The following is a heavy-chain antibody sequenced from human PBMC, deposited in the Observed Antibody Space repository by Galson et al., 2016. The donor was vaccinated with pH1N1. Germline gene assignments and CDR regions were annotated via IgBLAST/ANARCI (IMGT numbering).Heavy chain of an antibody. J-gene: IGHJ6*02. D-gene: IGHD3-3*01. CDR2: ISYDGGKI. Sequence: SLRLSCAGSGFTFRSYGMHWVRQAPGKGLEWVAVISYDGGKIVYVDSVKGRFTISRDNSKNTVFLQMDNLRSEDTAVYYCAKGYDYWSGTLGYYSYIMDVWGQGTTVTVSS. CDR1: GFTFRSYG. CDR3: AKGYDYWSGTLGYYSYIMDV. V-gene: IGHV3-30*18.